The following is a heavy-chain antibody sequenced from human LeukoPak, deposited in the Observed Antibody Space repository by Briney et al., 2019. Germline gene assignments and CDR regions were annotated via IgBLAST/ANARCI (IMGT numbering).Heavy chain of an antibody. CDR1: GYTFTRYG. Sequence: GASVKVSCKDSGYTFTRYGTSWVRQGPGEGVERMGWISVYNGKTNYAQKLQGRVTMTTDTSTSTAYMELRSLRSDDTAVYYCARVEAYYYDSSGWRNLDYWGQGTLVTVSS. CDR2: ISVYNGKT. CDR3: ARVEAYYYDSSGWRNLDY. V-gene: IGHV1-18*01. J-gene: IGHJ4*02. D-gene: IGHD3-22*01.